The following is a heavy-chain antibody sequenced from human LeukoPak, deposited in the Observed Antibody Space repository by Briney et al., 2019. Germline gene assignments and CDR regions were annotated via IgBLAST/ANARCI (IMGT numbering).Heavy chain of an antibody. CDR2: ISWNSGSI. Sequence: PGGSLRLSCAASGFTFDDYAMHWVRQAPGKGLEWVSGISWNSGSIGYADSVKGRFTISRDNAKNSLYLQMNSLRAEDTALYYCAKDRGYSFIGWFDPWGQGTLVTVSS. J-gene: IGHJ5*02. D-gene: IGHD5-12*01. V-gene: IGHV3-9*01. CDR1: GFTFDDYA. CDR3: AKDRGYSFIGWFDP.